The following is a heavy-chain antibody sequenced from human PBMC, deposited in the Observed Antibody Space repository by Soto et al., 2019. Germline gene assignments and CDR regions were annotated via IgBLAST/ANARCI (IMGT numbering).Heavy chain of an antibody. CDR1: GFTFSSYG. CDR3: ARTVATGYYYYYGMDV. J-gene: IGHJ6*02. Sequence: SLRLSCAASGFTFSSYGMHWVRQAPGKGLEWVAVIWYDGSNKYYAYSVKGRFTVSRDNSKNTLYLQMNSLRAEDTAVYYCARTVATGYYYYYGMDVWGQGTTVTVSS. V-gene: IGHV3-33*01. D-gene: IGHD5-12*01. CDR2: IWYDGSNK.